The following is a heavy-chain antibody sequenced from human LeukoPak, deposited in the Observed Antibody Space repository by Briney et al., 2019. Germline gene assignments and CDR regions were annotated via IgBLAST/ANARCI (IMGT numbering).Heavy chain of an antibody. CDR2: ISPYNGNA. CDR1: GYTFTNYG. J-gene: IGHJ5*02. V-gene: IGHV1-18*01. D-gene: IGHD2-8*01. CDR3: ARVATNFKWNWFDP. Sequence: ASVKVSCKASGYTFTNYGISWVRQAPGQGLEWMGWISPYNGNASYAQKLQGRVTMTADTSTSTAYLELRSLRSDDTAVYYCARVATNFKWNWFDPWGQGTLVTVSS.